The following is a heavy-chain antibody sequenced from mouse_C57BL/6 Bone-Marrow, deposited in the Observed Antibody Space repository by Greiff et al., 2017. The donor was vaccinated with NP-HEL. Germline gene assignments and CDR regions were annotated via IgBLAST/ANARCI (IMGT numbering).Heavy chain of an antibody. V-gene: IGHV1-55*01. J-gene: IGHJ3*01. CDR3: ARGGHCYGIPFAY. Sequence: QVQLQQPGAELVKPGASVKMSCTASGYTFTSYWITWVKQRPGQGLEWIGDIYPGSGSTNYNAKFKSKATLTVDTSSSTAYMQLSSLTSEDSAVYYCARGGHCYGIPFAYWDQGTLVTVSA. CDR2: IYPGSGST. D-gene: IGHD1-1*01. CDR1: GYTFTSYW.